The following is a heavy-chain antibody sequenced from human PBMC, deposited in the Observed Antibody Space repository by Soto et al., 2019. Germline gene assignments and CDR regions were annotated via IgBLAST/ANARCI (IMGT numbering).Heavy chain of an antibody. V-gene: IGHV3-48*03. J-gene: IGHJ6*02. CDR1: GFTFSSYE. CDR2: ISSSGSTI. D-gene: IGHD1-1*01. Sequence: GGSLRLSCAASGFTFSSYEMNWVRQAPGKGLEWVSYISSSGSTIYYADSVKGRFTISRDNAKNSLYLQMNSLRAEDTAVYYCARDHGTYGMDVWGQGTTVTVSS. CDR3: ARDHGTYGMDV.